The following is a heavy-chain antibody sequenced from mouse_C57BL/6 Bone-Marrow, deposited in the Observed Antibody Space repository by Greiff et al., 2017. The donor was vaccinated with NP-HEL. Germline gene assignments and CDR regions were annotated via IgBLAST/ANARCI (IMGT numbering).Heavy chain of an antibody. J-gene: IGHJ4*01. V-gene: IGHV5-4*03. CDR3: ARAPLHYDGGSYGYAMDY. D-gene: IGHD1-1*01. CDR1: GFTFSSYA. CDR2: ISDGGGYT. Sequence: EVKVVESGGGLVKPGGSLKLSCAASGFTFSSYAMSWVRQTPEKRLEWVATISDGGGYTYYPDNVKGRFTISSDNAKNNLYLQMSHLKSEDTAMYYWARAPLHYDGGSYGYAMDYWGQGTAVTVSS.